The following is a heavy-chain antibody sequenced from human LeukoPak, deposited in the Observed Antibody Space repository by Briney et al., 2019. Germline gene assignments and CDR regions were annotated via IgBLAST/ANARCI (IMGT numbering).Heavy chain of an antibody. Sequence: ASVKVSCKASGGTFSSYAISWVRQAPGQGLEWMGRIIPIFGTANYAQKFQGRVTITTDESTSTAYMELSSLRSEDTAVYYCARDSGPYSSSLFDYWGQGTLVTVSS. CDR2: IIPIFGTA. CDR3: ARDSGPYSSSLFDY. J-gene: IGHJ4*02. CDR1: GGTFSSYA. D-gene: IGHD6-13*01. V-gene: IGHV1-69*05.